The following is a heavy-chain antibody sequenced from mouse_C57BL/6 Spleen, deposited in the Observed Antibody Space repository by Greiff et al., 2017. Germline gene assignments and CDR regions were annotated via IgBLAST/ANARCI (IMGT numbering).Heavy chain of an antibody. CDR3: ARSYDGYYGY. Sequence: EVQLQESGGGLVKPGGSLKLSCAASGFTFSDYGMHWVRQAPEKGLEWVAYISSGSSTIYYADTVKGRFTISRDNAKNTLFLQMTRLRSEDTAMYYCARSYDGYYGYWGQGTTLTVSS. D-gene: IGHD2-3*01. CDR1: GFTFSDYG. CDR2: ISSGSSTI. J-gene: IGHJ2*01. V-gene: IGHV5-17*01.